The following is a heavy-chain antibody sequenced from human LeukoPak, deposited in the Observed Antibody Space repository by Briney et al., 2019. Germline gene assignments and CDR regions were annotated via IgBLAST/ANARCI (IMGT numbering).Heavy chain of an antibody. D-gene: IGHD6-19*01. V-gene: IGHV4-34*01. CDR2: INDSGRT. CDR1: GGSFSGYY. CDR3: ARLRPNQRLVDY. J-gene: IGHJ4*02. Sequence: PSETLSLTCAVYGGSFSGYYWSWIRQPPGKGLEWIGEINDSGRTNYSPSLKSRVTISADTSKNQFSLKLNSVTAADRAVYYCARLRPNQRLVDYWGQGTLVTVSS.